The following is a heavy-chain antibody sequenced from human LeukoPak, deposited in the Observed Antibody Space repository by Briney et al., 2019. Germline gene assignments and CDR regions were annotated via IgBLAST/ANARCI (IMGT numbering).Heavy chain of an antibody. V-gene: IGHV4-34*01. Sequence: SETLSLTCAVYGGSFSGYYWSWIRQPPGKGLEWIGEINHSGSTNYNPSLKSRVTISVDTSKNQFSLELSSVTAADTAVYYCARVGAGYSSSWYYFDYWGQGTLVTVSS. CDR3: ARVGAGYSSSWYYFDY. CDR2: INHSGST. CDR1: GGSFSGYY. D-gene: IGHD6-13*01. J-gene: IGHJ4*02.